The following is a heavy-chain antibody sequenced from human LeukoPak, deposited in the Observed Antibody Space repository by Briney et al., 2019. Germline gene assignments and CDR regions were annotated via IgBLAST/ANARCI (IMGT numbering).Heavy chain of an antibody. CDR3: AREDKLAVGY. CDR2: INHSGST. Sequence: KSSETLSLTCAVYGGSFSGYYWSWIRQPPGKGLEWIGEINHSGSTNYNPSLKSRVTISGDTSKNQFSLKLSSVTAADTAVYYCAREDKLAVGYWGQGTLVTVSS. J-gene: IGHJ4*02. CDR1: GGSFSGYY. V-gene: IGHV4-34*01. D-gene: IGHD1-26*01.